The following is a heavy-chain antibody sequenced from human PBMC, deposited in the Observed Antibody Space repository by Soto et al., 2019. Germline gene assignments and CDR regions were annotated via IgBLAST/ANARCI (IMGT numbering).Heavy chain of an antibody. CDR2: ISGSSNNI. D-gene: IGHD2-8*01. CDR1: GFTFNTYA. CDR3: ARSGMYSKVDF. V-gene: IGHV3-48*01. Sequence: EVQLVESGGALVQPGGSLRLSCVASGFTFNTYAMNWVRQTPGTGLEWLSYISGSSNNIYYVDSVKGRFTISRDNAENSLYLQMNSLTVEDTALYYCARSGMYSKVDFWGLGTLVTVSS. J-gene: IGHJ4*02.